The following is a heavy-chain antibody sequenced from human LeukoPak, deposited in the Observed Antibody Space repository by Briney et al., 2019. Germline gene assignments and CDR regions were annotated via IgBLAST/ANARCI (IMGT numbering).Heavy chain of an antibody. D-gene: IGHD4-17*01. CDR2: IYTGGST. V-gene: IGHV3-53*01. CDR1: GFTVSSNY. Sequence: GGSLRLSCAASGFTVSSNYMSWVRQGPGKGLEWVSVIYTGGSTYYADSVKGRFTISRDNSKNTLYLQMNSLRAEDTAVYYCARVHTTVTTYYFDYWGQGTLVTVSS. J-gene: IGHJ4*02. CDR3: ARVHTTVTTYYFDY.